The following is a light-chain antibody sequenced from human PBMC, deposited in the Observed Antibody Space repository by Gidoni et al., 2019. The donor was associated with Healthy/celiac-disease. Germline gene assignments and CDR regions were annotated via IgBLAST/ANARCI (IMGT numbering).Light chain of an antibody. J-gene: IGKJ3*01. CDR2: EAS. V-gene: IGKV3-11*01. CDR1: QSVSSY. Sequence: EIALTQSPATLSLSPGERASLSCRASQSVSSYLAWYQQKPGQAPRLLIYEASNRATGIPARFSGSGSGTDFTPTISSLEPEDFAVYYCQQRSNWPPFTFGPGTKVDIK. CDR3: QQRSNWPPFT.